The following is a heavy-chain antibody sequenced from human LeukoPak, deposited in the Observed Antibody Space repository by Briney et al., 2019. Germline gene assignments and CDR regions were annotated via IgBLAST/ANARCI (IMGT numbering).Heavy chain of an antibody. CDR3: ARDGAAQQLVHYFDY. Sequence: PGGSLRLTCAASGFTFSSYAMSWVRQAPGKGLEWVSAISGSGDTTYYADSVKGRFTISRDNSKNTLYLQMNSLRAEDTAVYYCARDGAAQQLVHYFDYWGQGTLVTVSS. J-gene: IGHJ4*02. CDR1: GFTFSSYA. CDR2: ISGSGDTT. D-gene: IGHD6-13*01. V-gene: IGHV3-23*01.